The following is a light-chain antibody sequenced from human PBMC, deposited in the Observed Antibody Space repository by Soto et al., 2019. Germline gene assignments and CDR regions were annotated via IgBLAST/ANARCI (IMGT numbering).Light chain of an antibody. CDR1: TGAVTNGHY. Sequence: VVTQEPSLTVSPGGTVTLTCVSSTGAVTNGHYPYWFQQKPGQAPRTLIYDTTNRHSWTPARFSGSLLGGKAALTLSGAQPEDEAEYYCLLSYNGPYVFGTGTKVTVL. CDR2: DTT. J-gene: IGLJ1*01. V-gene: IGLV7-46*01. CDR3: LLSYNGPYV.